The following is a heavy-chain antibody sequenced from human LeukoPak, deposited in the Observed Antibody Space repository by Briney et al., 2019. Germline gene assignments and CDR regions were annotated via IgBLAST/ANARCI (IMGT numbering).Heavy chain of an antibody. CDR2: INHSGST. CDR1: GGSFSGYY. J-gene: IGHJ2*01. CDR3: ARGSDSSGWGYWYFDL. V-gene: IGHV4-34*01. D-gene: IGHD6-19*01. Sequence: SETLSLTCAVYGGSFSGYYWSWIRQPPGKGLEWIGEINHSGSTNYNPSLKSRVTILVDTSKNQFSLKLSSVTAADTAVYYCARGSDSSGWGYWYFDLWGRGTLVTVSS.